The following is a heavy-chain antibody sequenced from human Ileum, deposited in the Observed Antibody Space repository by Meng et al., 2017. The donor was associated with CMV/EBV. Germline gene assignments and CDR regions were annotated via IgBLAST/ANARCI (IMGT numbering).Heavy chain of an antibody. CDR3: ARGSSSWAFDY. CDR1: GGSISGYY. V-gene: IGHV4-4*07. J-gene: IGHJ4*02. CDR2: VYSSGST. Sequence: QVAVQEWGPGLGKPSETLSLPCTVSGGSISGYYWSWIRQPATKGLEWIGRVYSSGSTDYNPSLQSRVTMSVDTSKNQFSLKLSSVTAADTAVYYCARGSSSWAFDYWGQGTLVTVSS. D-gene: IGHD2-2*01.